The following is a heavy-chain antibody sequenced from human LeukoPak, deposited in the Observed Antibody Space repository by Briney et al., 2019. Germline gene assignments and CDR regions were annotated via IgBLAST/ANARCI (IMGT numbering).Heavy chain of an antibody. D-gene: IGHD2-15*01. Sequence: GGSLRLSCAASGFTFSHFWMSWVRQVPGKGLEWVAYIKKTGSETYYVDSVKGRFTITRDNTRNSLFLQMYSLRAEDTAVYFCAREDGYCSGGNCYSYFDSWGQGTLVTVSS. CDR2: IKKTGSET. V-gene: IGHV3-7*01. J-gene: IGHJ4*02. CDR1: GFTFSHFW. CDR3: AREDGYCSGGNCYSYFDS.